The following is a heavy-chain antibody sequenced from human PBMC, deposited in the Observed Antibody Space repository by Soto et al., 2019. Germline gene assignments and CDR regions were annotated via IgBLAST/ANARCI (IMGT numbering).Heavy chain of an antibody. CDR2: IIPIFGTA. J-gene: IGHJ6*04. CDR3: ARVGTTVVTRVSYYYYGMDV. Sequence: GASVKVSCKASGGTFSSYAISWVRQAPGQGLEWMGGIIPIFGTANYAQKFQGRVTITADESTSTAHMELSSLRSEDTAVYYCARVGTTVVTRVSYYYYGMDVWGKGTTVT. CDR1: GGTFSSYA. D-gene: IGHD4-17*01. V-gene: IGHV1-69*13.